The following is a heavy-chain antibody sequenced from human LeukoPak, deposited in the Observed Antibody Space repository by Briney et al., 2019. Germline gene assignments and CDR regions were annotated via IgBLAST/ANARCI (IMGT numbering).Heavy chain of an antibody. CDR2: IKSKTDGGTT. J-gene: IGHJ4*02. Sequence: GGSQRLSCAASGFTFSNAWMSWVRQAPGKGLEWVGRIKSKTDGGTTDYAAPVKGRFTISRDDSKNTLYLQMSSLKTEDTAVYYCTTEAYYYDSSGYYYDRDFDYWGQGTLVTVSS. CDR3: TTEAYYYDSSGYYYDRDFDY. CDR1: GFTFSNAW. D-gene: IGHD3-22*01. V-gene: IGHV3-15*01.